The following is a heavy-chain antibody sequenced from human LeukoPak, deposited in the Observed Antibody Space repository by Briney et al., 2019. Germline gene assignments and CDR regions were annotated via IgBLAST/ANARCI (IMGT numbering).Heavy chain of an antibody. J-gene: IGHJ4*02. CDR2: INSDGRST. CDR3: ARDSLYDSSGYYYRGAYYFDY. V-gene: IGHV3-74*01. CDR1: GFTFSSYW. D-gene: IGHD3-22*01. Sequence: GGALRLSCAASGFTFSSYWMHWVRQAPGKGLVLVSRINSDGRSTSYADSVKGRFTISRDNAKNTLYLQMNSLRAEDTAVYYCARDSLYDSSGYYYRGAYYFDYWGQGTLVTVSS.